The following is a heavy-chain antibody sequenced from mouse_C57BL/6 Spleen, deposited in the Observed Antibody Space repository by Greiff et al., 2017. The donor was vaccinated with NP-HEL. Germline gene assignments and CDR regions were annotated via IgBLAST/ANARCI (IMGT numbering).Heavy chain of an antibody. CDR3: ARAGSSFYWYFDV. D-gene: IGHD1-1*01. CDR1: GYSITSGYY. J-gene: IGHJ1*03. CDR2: ISYDGSN. Sequence: EVQLQQSGPGLVKPSQSLSLTCSVTGYSITSGYYWNWIRQFPGNKLEWMGYISYDGSNNYNPSLKNRISITRDTSKNQFFLKLNSVTTEDTATYYCARAGSSFYWYFDVWGTGTTVTVSS. V-gene: IGHV3-6*01.